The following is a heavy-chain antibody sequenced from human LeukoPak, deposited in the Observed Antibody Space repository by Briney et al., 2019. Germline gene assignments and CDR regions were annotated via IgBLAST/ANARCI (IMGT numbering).Heavy chain of an antibody. J-gene: IGHJ4*02. CDR3: ARRGYTSGLDY. CDR1: GFTFSTYA. Sequence: GGSLRLSCAASGFTFSTYAMSWVRQAPGKGLEWVSYISSSGRTIYYADSVKGRFTISRDNAKNSLYLQVNSLRAEDTAVYYCARRGYTSGLDYWGQGTLVTVSS. D-gene: IGHD5-18*01. V-gene: IGHV3-48*03. CDR2: ISSSGRTI.